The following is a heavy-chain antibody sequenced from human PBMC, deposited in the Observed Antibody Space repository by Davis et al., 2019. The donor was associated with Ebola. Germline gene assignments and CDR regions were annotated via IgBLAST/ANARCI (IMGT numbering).Heavy chain of an antibody. CDR3: ASREVGLHNLY. D-gene: IGHD1-26*01. V-gene: IGHV3-23*01. Sequence: GESLKISCAASGFIFSNCAMYWVRQAPGKGLEWVSIIGTGHDTYYADSVKGRFTISRDNSKNTVYMQMHNLRAEDTAVYYCASREVGLHNLYWGEGTLVSASS. CDR2: IGTGHDT. J-gene: IGHJ4*02. CDR1: GFIFSNCA.